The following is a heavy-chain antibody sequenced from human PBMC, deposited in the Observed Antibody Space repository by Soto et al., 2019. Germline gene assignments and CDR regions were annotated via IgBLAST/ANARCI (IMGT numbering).Heavy chain of an antibody. CDR1: GFSLSTSGVG. CDR3: AYLPCSGGSCYWFSYSGMDV. D-gene: IGHD2-15*01. V-gene: IGHV2-5*02. Sequence: SGPTLVNPTQTLTLTCTFSGFSLSTSGVGVAWIRQPPGKALEWLALIYWDDDKRYRPSLETSLTITKDTSKDQVVLTMTNMDSVDTATYYCAYLPCSGGSCYWFSYSGMDVWG. J-gene: IGHJ6*02. CDR2: IYWDDDK.